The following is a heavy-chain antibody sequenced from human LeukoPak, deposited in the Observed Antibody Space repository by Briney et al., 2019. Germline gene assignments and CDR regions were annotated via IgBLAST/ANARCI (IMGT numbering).Heavy chain of an antibody. V-gene: IGHV1-2*04. CDR2: INPNSGGT. Sequence: ASVKVSCKASGYIFTGYYMHWVRQAPGQGLEWMGWINPNSGGTNPAQKFQGWVTMTRDTSISTAYMELRGLRSDDTAVYYCARGLYGSGSYGDYWGQGTLVTVSS. D-gene: IGHD3-10*01. CDR3: ARGLYGSGSYGDY. CDR1: GYIFTGYY. J-gene: IGHJ4*02.